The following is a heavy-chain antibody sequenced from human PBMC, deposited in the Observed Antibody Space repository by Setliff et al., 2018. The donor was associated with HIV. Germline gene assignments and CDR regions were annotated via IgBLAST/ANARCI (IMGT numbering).Heavy chain of an antibody. CDR2: IYTSGST. Sequence: LSLTCTVSGGSISSGSYYWTWIRQPAGKGLEWIGQIYTSGSTNYNPSLKSRVIISVDTSKNQFSLKLSSVTAADTAVYYCAGESALTGQSDWGQGTPVTVSS. D-gene: IGHD3-9*01. J-gene: IGHJ4*02. CDR3: AGESALTGQSD. V-gene: IGHV4-61*09. CDR1: GGSISSGSYY.